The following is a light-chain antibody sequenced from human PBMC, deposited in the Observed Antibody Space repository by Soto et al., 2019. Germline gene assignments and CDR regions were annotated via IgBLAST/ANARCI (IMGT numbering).Light chain of an antibody. CDR2: SNN. CDR1: SYNIGSNT. Sequence: QSVLTQPPSASGTPGQRVTISCSGSSYNIGSNTINWYQQLPGTAPKPLIYSNNQRPSGVPDRFSASQSGTSASLAISGLQSEDEADYYCAAWDDSLNGVVFGGGTKRTVL. CDR3: AAWDDSLNGVV. V-gene: IGLV1-44*01. J-gene: IGLJ2*01.